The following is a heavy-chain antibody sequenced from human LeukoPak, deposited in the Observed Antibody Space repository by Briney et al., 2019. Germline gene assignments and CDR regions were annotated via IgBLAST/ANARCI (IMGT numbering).Heavy chain of an antibody. CDR1: GFTFSSYA. J-gene: IGHJ5*02. CDR3: ASQRIAAAGMRIARWYNWFDP. D-gene: IGHD6-13*01. V-gene: IGHV3-23*01. Sequence: GGSLRLSCAASGFTFSSYAMSWVRQAPGKGLEWVSAISGSGGSTYYADSVKGRFTISRDNAKNSLYLQMNSLRAEDTAVYYCASQRIAAAGMRIARWYNWFDPWGQGTLVTVSS. CDR2: ISGSGGST.